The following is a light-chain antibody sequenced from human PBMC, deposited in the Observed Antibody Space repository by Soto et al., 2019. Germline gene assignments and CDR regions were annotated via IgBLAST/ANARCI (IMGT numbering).Light chain of an antibody. CDR2: DAS. Sequence: EIVLTQSPATLSLSPGERVTLSCRASQSVSSYLAWYQQKPGQAPRLLIYDASNRATGIPARFSGSGSGTDFTLTSSSLEPEDFAVYYCQQRSNWPPYTFGQGTKVDIK. CDR3: QQRSNWPPYT. CDR1: QSVSSY. J-gene: IGKJ2*01. V-gene: IGKV3-11*01.